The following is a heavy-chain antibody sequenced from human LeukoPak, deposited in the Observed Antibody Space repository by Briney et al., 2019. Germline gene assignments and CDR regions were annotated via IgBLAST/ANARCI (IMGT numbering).Heavy chain of an antibody. CDR3: TTDSGYYYGSGSP. D-gene: IGHD3-10*01. V-gene: IGHV3-15*01. J-gene: IGHJ5*02. CDR1: GFTFSNAW. CDR2: IKSKTDGGTT. Sequence: GGSLRLSCAASGFTFSNAWMSWVRQAPGKGLGWVGRIKSKTDGGTTDYAAPVKGRFTISRDDSKNTLYLQMNSLKTEDTAAYYCTTDSGYYYGSGSPWGQGTLVTVSS.